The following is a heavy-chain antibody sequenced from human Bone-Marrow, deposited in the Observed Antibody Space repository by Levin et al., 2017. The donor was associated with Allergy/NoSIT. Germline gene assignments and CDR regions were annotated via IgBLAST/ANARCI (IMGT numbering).Heavy chain of an antibody. D-gene: IGHD5-24*01. J-gene: IGHJ4*02. CDR3: TTGSVEGY. CDR2: IKRKIDGETT. V-gene: IGHV3-15*01. Sequence: TSGGSLRLSCAASGFTFNNAWMNWVRQAPGKGLEWVGRIKRKIDGETTDYAAPVEGRFTISRDDSRNTLHLQMNSLQTDDTAVYYCTTGSVEGYWGQGTLVTVSS. CDR1: GFTFNNAW.